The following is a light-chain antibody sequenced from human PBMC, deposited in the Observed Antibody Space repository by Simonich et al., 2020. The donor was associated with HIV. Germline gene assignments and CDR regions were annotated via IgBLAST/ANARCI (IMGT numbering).Light chain of an antibody. CDR3: QQYNNWPGT. CDR1: QSVSSN. CDR2: GAS. J-gene: IGKJ4*01. Sequence: ETVMTQSPATLSVSPGERAIPSCRASQSVSSNLAWYQQKPGQAPRLLIYGASIRATAFPARFSGSGSGTEFTLTISSLQSEDFAVYYCQQYNNWPGTFGGGTKVEIK. V-gene: IGKV3-15*01.